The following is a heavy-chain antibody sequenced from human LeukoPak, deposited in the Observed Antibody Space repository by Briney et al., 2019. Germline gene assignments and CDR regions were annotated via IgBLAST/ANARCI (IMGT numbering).Heavy chain of an antibody. CDR2: IIPIFGTA. V-gene: IGHV1-69*05. CDR1: GGTFSSYA. D-gene: IGHD3-10*01. CDR3: AKALPFRFGELYGGYYFDY. J-gene: IGHJ4*02. Sequence: SVKVSFKASGGTFSSYAISWVRQAPGQGLEWMGGIIPIFGTANYAQKFQGRVTITTDESTSTAYMELSSLRSEDTALYYCAKALPFRFGELYGGYYFDYWGQGTLVTVSS.